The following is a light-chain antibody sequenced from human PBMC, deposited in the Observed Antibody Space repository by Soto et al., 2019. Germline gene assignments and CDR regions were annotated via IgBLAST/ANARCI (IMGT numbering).Light chain of an antibody. Sequence: IQMTQSPSTLSASVGDTVTVTCRASQSISSWLAWYQQKPGKAPKLLIYKASSLESGVPSRFSGSGSGTEFTLTISSLQPDDFATYYCQQYNSYSETFCQGTKADIK. J-gene: IGKJ1*01. CDR2: KAS. V-gene: IGKV1-5*03. CDR1: QSISSW. CDR3: QQYNSYSET.